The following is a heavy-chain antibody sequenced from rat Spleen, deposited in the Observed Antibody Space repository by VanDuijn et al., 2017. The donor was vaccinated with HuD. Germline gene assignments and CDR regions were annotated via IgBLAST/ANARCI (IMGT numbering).Heavy chain of an antibody. D-gene: IGHD3-1*01. V-gene: IGHV5S23*01. CDR3: ARHPRPLDY. Sequence: EVQLVESGGGLVQPGGSLKLSCAASGFTFRNYGMAWIRQAPGKGLEWVASITNASGRTYYPDSVKGRFTISRDNAKSTLYLQMDSLRSEDTATYYCARHPRPLDYWGQGVMVTVSS. CDR1: GFTFRNYG. CDR2: ITNASGRT. J-gene: IGHJ2*01.